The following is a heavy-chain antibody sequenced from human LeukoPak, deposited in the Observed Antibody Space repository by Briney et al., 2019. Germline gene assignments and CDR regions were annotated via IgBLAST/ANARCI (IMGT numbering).Heavy chain of an antibody. V-gene: IGHV4-34*01. D-gene: IGHD6-6*01. CDR3: ARTSIAARSYYYYMDV. CDR2: INHSGST. CDR1: GGSFSGYY. Sequence: SETLSLTCAVYGGSFSGYYWSWIRQPPGKGLEWIGEINHSGSTNYNPSLKSRVTISVDTSKNQFSLKLSSVTAADTAVYYCARTSIAARSYYYYMDVWGKGTTVTVSS. J-gene: IGHJ6*03.